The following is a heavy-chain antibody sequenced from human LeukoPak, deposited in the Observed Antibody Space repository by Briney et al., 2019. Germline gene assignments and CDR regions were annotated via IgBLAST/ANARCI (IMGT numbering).Heavy chain of an antibody. V-gene: IGHV1-8*01. CDR2: VNPNSGNT. Sequence: ASVKVSCKASGYTFTCYDINWVRQATGQGLEWMGWVNPNSGNTGYAQKFQGRVTMTRNTTISTAYMELSSLRSEDTAVYYCAREYYDRSGYYGPFDYWGQGTLVTVSS. J-gene: IGHJ4*02. D-gene: IGHD3-22*01. CDR1: GYTFTCYD. CDR3: AREYYDRSGYYGPFDY.